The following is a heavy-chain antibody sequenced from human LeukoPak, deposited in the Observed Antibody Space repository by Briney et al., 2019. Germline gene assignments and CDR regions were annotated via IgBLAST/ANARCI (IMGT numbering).Heavy chain of an antibody. Sequence: SQTLSLTCTVSGGSISSGGYYWSWIRQHPGKGLEWIGYIYYSGSTYYNPSLKSRVTISVDTSKNQFSLKLSSVTAADTAVYYCARSHLDDQLLPPGWFDPWGQGTLVTVSS. V-gene: IGHV4-31*03. CDR2: IYYSGST. J-gene: IGHJ5*02. CDR3: ARSHLDDQLLPPGWFDP. CDR1: GGSISSGGYY. D-gene: IGHD2-2*01.